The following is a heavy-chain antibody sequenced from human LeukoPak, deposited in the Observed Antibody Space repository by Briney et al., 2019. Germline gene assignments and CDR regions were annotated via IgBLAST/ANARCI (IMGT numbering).Heavy chain of an antibody. Sequence: SETLSLTCAVSGDSISNYYWSWIRQPPGKGLEWIGYVHYSGSTTYNPSLKSRVTISVDTSKNQFSLKLSSVTAADTAVYYCARDSRRELLHAFDIWGQGTMVTVSS. V-gene: IGHV4-59*01. CDR2: VHYSGST. CDR3: ARDSRRELLHAFDI. D-gene: IGHD1-26*01. J-gene: IGHJ3*02. CDR1: GDSISNYY.